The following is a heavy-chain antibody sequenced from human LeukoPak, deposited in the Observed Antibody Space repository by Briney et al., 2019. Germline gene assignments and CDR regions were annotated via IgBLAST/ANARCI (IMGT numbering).Heavy chain of an antibody. D-gene: IGHD2-15*01. Sequence: GGSLRLSCAASGFTFSNYWMSWVRQAPGKGLEWVANIKQDGSEKYYADSVKGRFTISRDNSKNTLYLQMNSLRVEDTAVYYCAKDRGRTWVQVANWGQGTLVTVSS. V-gene: IGHV3-7*05. CDR2: IKQDGSEK. CDR3: AKDRGRTWVQVAN. J-gene: IGHJ4*02. CDR1: GFTFSNYW.